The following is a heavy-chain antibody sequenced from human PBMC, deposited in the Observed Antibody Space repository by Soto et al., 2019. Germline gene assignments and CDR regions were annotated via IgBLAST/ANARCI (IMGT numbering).Heavy chain of an antibody. CDR3: ARRSIAARHDAFDI. D-gene: IGHD6-6*01. CDR1: GGTFSSYA. Sequence: ASVKVSCKASGGTFSSYAISWVRQAPGQGLEWMGGIIPIFGTANYAQKFQGRVTITADESTSTAYMELSRLRSDDTAVYYCARRSIAARHDAFDIWGQGTMVTVPS. CDR2: IIPIFGTA. J-gene: IGHJ3*02. V-gene: IGHV1-69*13.